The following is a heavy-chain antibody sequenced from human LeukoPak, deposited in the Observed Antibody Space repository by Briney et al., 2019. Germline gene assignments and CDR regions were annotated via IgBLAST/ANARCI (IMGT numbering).Heavy chain of an antibody. CDR1: GFTFDDYA. Sequence: GGSLRLSCAASGFTFDDYAMHWVRQAPGKGLEWVSGISWDSGSIGYADSVKGRFTISRDNAKNSLYLQMNSLRAEDTALYYCAAIAAAGTEFDYWGQGTLVTVSS. CDR3: AAIAAAGTEFDY. V-gene: IGHV3-9*01. J-gene: IGHJ4*02. CDR2: ISWDSGSI. D-gene: IGHD6-13*01.